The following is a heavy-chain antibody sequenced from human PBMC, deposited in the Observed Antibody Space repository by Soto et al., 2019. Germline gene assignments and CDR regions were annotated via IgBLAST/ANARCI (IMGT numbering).Heavy chain of an antibody. CDR3: VIGGIAGHWFDP. CDR2: IFHSGIT. CDR1: RAFINSGGFY. Sequence: QVQLQESGPGLVKPSQTLSLTCSVSRAFINSGGFYYSWIRQPPGKGLEWLGYIFHSGITLYNPSLRGRLTLSADTSRNQLSLHLTSVTAADTAVYYCVIGGIAGHWFDPWGQGILVTVSS. D-gene: IGHD2-15*01. J-gene: IGHJ5*02. V-gene: IGHV4-31*03.